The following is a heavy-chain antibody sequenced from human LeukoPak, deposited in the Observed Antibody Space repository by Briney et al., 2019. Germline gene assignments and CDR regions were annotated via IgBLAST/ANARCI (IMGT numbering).Heavy chain of an antibody. Sequence: GGSLRLSCAASGFTFSSYSMNWVRQAPGKGLEWVSSISSSSSYIYYADSVKGRFTISRDNSKNTLYLQMNSLRAEDTAVYYCAKDLSGDLGGFDYWGQGTLVTVSS. CDR1: GFTFSSYS. CDR3: AKDLSGDLGGFDY. CDR2: ISSSSSYI. V-gene: IGHV3-21*01. J-gene: IGHJ4*02. D-gene: IGHD3-16*01.